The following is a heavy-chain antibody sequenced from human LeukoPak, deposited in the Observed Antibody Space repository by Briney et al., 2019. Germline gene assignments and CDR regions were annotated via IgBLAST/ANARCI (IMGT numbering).Heavy chain of an antibody. CDR2: IWHDGSNE. Sequence: PGRSLRLSCAASGFIFSAYAMHWVRQAPGKGLEWVAVIWHDGSNENYADSVKGRFSISRDGSKNTVDLQINSLRGEDTAVYYCARDGYGHGSLDYWGQGTLVSVSS. D-gene: IGHD2-2*03. CDR3: ARDGYGHGSLDY. CDR1: GFIFSAYA. J-gene: IGHJ4*02. V-gene: IGHV3-33*01.